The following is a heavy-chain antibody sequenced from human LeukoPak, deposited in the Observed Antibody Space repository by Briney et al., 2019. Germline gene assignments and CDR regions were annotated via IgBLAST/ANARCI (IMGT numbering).Heavy chain of an antibody. CDR3: ARVPAAPRLYMDV. V-gene: IGHV4-59*02. CDR2: IYYSGST. D-gene: IGHD2-2*01. J-gene: IGHJ6*02. Sequence: KSSETLSLACTVSSGSVNSYYCSWIRQPPGKGLEWNGYIYYSGSTNYNPSLKRRVTISVDTSKNQFSLKLSSVTAADTAVYYCARVPAAPRLYMDVWGQGTTVIVSS. CDR1: SGSVNSYY.